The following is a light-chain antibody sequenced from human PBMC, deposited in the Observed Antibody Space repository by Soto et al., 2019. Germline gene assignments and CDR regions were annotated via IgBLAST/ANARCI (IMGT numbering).Light chain of an antibody. CDR2: DAS. J-gene: IGKJ1*01. V-gene: IGKV3-15*01. CDR1: QSVNRY. CDR3: QHYDNWPPWT. Sequence: EIVLTQSPATLSLSPGERATLSCWASQSVNRYLVWYQQKPGQAPRLLIYDASARATGVPARFSGSGSGTEFTLTISSLQSEDFAVYYCQHYDNWPPWTFGQGTKVDIK.